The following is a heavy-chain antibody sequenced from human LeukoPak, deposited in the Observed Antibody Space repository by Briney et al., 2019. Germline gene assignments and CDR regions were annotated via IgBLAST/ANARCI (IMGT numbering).Heavy chain of an antibody. J-gene: IGHJ4*02. CDR2: ISTHDGDT. CDR3: ARGIAAAGTPPHEDAPFDY. V-gene: IGHV1-18*01. D-gene: IGHD6-13*01. CDR1: GYTFTSYG. Sequence: ASVTVSCTASGYTFTSYGINWVRQAPGQGLEWMGLISTHDGDTNYAQKFQGRVTMTTDTSTITAYMELRSLRSDDTAVYYCARGIAAAGTPPHEDAPFDYWGQGTLVTVSS.